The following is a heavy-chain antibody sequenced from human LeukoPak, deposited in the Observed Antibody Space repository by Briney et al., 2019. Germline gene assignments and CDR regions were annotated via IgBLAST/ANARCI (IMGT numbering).Heavy chain of an antibody. D-gene: IGHD6-13*01. CDR1: GYSISSGYY. V-gene: IGHV4-61*01. Sequence: SETLSLTCTVSGYSISSGYYWSWIRQPPGKGLQWIGYIYYSGSTNYNPSLKSRVTISVDTSKNQFSLKLSSVTAADTAVYYCARTTEAHSWRTRYYDYYMDVWGKGTTVTVSS. J-gene: IGHJ6*03. CDR3: ARTTEAHSWRTRYYDYYMDV. CDR2: IYYSGST.